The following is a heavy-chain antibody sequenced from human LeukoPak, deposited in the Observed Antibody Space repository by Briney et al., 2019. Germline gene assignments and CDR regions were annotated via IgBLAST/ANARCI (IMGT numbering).Heavy chain of an antibody. CDR2: ISYDGSNK. J-gene: IGHJ4*02. CDR1: GFTFSSYG. V-gene: IGHV3-30*03. Sequence: PGRSLRLSCAASGFTFSSYGMHWVRQAPGKGLEWVAVISYDGSNKHYADSVKGRFTISRDNSKNTLYLQMNSLRPEDTAVYYCAREDGYSSSWYSDYWGQGTLVTVSS. CDR3: AREDGYSSSWYSDY. D-gene: IGHD6-13*01.